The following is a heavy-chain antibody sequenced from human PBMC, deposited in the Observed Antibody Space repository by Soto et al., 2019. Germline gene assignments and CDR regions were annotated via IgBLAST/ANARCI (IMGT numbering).Heavy chain of an antibody. V-gene: IGHV3-23*01. CDR1: GFTFSNYA. D-gene: IGHD3-10*01. J-gene: IGHJ5*02. Sequence: EVQLLESGGGLVQPGGSLTLSCAASGFTFSNYAMSWVRQAPGKGLEWVSAISGGGISTYYADPVRGRFTISRDNSRNTLYLRMNRLRAEDTAVYYCARDAISMVRGTNNWFDPWGQGTLVTVSS. CDR3: ARDAISMVRGTNNWFDP. CDR2: ISGGGIST.